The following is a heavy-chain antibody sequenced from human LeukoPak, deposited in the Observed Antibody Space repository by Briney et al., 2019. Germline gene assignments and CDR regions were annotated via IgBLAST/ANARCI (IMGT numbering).Heavy chain of an antibody. CDR1: GFTFSTYD. CDR3: ARATVIGNAPVPGYMDV. D-gene: IGHD2-21*01. J-gene: IGHJ6*03. V-gene: IGHV3-13*01. Sequence: QPGGSLRLSCAASGFTFSTYDMHWVRQVSGKGLEWVSSIGTIGDTFYPGSVKGRFTISRENAKNSLYLQMNGLRAGDTAVYYCARATVIGNAPVPGYMDVCGKGTTVTVSS. CDR2: IGTIGDT.